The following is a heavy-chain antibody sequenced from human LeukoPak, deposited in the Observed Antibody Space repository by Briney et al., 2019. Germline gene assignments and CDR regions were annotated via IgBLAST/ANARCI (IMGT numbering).Heavy chain of an antibody. D-gene: IGHD2-2*01. V-gene: IGHV4-59*01. CDR3: ARGYQRSSDAFDI. CDR2: IYYSGST. J-gene: IGHJ3*02. Sequence: SETLSLTCTVSGGSISSYYWSWIRQPPGKGLEWIGYIYYSGSTNYNPSLKSRVTISVDTAKNQFSLKLSSVTAADTAVYYCARGYQRSSDAFDIWGQGTMVTVSS. CDR1: GGSISSYY.